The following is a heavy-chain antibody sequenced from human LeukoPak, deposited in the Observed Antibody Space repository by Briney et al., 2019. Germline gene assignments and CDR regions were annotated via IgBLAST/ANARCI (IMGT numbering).Heavy chain of an antibody. J-gene: IGHJ6*02. CDR3: VRDRYSTDWYGVDV. CDR1: GFTFSTYG. D-gene: IGHD6-19*01. Sequence: GGSLRLSCAASGFTFSTYGMHWVRQAPGKGLEWVAGIRYDGSNKNYADSVKGRFTISRDNSNNTLYLQVSSLRAEDTAVYYCVRDRYSTDWYGVDVWGQGTTVTVSS. CDR2: IRYDGSNK. V-gene: IGHV3-33*01.